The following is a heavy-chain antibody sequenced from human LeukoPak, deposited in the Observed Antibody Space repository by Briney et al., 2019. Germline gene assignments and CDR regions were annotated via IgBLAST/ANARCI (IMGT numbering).Heavy chain of an antibody. CDR2: IYYSGST. V-gene: IGHV4-59*01. D-gene: IGHD6-19*01. CDR3: AGGPHPEDSSGWYRWGAFDI. J-gene: IGHJ3*02. Sequence: SETLSLTCTVSGASISNYDWSWIRQPPGKGLEWIGYIYYSGSTNYNPSLKSRVTLSVDTSKKQFSLRLSSVTAADTAVYYCAGGPHPEDSSGWYRWGAFDIWGQGTMVTVSS. CDR1: GASISNYD.